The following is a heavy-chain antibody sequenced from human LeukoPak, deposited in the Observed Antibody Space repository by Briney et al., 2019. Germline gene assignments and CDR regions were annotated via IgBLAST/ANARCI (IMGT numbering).Heavy chain of an antibody. J-gene: IGHJ5*02. Sequence: SQTLSLTCTVSGGSISSGSYYWSWIRQPAGKGLEWIGRIYTSGSTNYNPSLKSRVTISVDTSKNQFSLKLSSVTAADTAVYYCARDSGGLVRSDWFDPWVQGTLVTVSS. CDR2: IYTSGST. D-gene: IGHD6-19*01. CDR3: ARDSGGLVRSDWFDP. CDR1: GGSISSGSYY. V-gene: IGHV4-61*02.